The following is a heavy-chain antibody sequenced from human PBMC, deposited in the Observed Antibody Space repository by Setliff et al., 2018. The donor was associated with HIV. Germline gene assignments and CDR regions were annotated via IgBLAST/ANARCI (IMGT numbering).Heavy chain of an antibody. D-gene: IGHD6-19*01. J-gene: IGHJ6*03. CDR2: IIPIFGTA. CDR1: GGTFSTYA. V-gene: IGHV1-69*06. Sequence: GASVKVSCKASGGTFSTYAISWVRQAPGQGLEWMGRIIPIFGTANYAQKFQDRVTITADKSTSTAYMELSSLRSEDTAVYYCARDGDSSGWYGYYYYMDVWGKGTTVTVSS. CDR3: ARDGDSSGWYGYYYYMDV.